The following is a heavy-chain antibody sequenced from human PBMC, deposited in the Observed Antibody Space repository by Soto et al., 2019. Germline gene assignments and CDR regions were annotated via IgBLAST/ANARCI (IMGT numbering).Heavy chain of an antibody. Sequence: ASVKVSCKASGYTFTSYGISWVRQAPGQGLEWMGWISAYNGNTNYAQKFQDRVTMTTDTSTSTAYMELRSLRSDDTAVYYCARAAYEILTGYYRRWGQGTLGTVSS. V-gene: IGHV1-18*01. CDR2: ISAYNGNT. D-gene: IGHD3-9*01. CDR3: ARAAYEILTGYYRR. J-gene: IGHJ4*02. CDR1: GYTFTSYG.